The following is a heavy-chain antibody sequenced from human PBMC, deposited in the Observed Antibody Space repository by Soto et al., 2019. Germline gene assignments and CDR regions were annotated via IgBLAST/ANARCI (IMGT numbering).Heavy chain of an antibody. D-gene: IGHD3-16*01. CDR1: GGSISNYY. CDR3: ARGRGSHAGIFGS. Sequence: PSETLSLTCTVSGGSISNYYWNWIRQPPGRGLEWIGHIYYTGNTNSNPSLKSRVTISVDTSKNQFSLKLSSVTAADTAVYYCARGRGSHAGIFGSLGEGTLVTV. CDR2: IYYTGNT. V-gene: IGHV4-59*01. J-gene: IGHJ4*02.